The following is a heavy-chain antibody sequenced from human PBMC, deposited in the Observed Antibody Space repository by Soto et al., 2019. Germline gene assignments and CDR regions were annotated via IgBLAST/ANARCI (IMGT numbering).Heavy chain of an antibody. CDR3: ARDFADSSSTSCYSGWFDP. CDR2: IIPILGIA. V-gene: IGHV1-69*08. CDR1: GGTFSSYT. D-gene: IGHD2-2*01. J-gene: IGHJ5*02. Sequence: QVQLVQSGAEVKKPGSSVKVSCKASGGTFSSYTISWVRQAPGQGLEWMGRIIPILGIANYAQKFQGRVTITADKSTSTAYMELSSLRSEDTAVYYCARDFADSSSTSCYSGWFDPWGQGTLVTVSS.